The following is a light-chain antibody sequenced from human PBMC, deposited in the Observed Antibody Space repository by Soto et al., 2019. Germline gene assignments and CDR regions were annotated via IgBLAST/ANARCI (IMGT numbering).Light chain of an antibody. CDR1: SSDVGGYNY. CDR3: TSYTSSSTLGV. V-gene: IGLV2-14*01. CDR2: DVS. Sequence: QAVVTQPASVSGSPGQSITISCTGTSSDVGGYNYVSWYQQHPGKAPKLMIYDVSNRPSGVSNRFSDSKSGNTASLTISGLQAEDESDYYCTSYTSSSTLGVFGTGTKLTVL. J-gene: IGLJ1*01.